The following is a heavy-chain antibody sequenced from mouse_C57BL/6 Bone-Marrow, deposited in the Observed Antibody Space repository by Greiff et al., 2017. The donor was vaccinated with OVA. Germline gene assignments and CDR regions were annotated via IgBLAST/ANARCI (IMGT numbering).Heavy chain of an antibody. CDR3: SYSDYFDY. D-gene: IGHD2-10*01. CDR1: GYSITSGYY. J-gene: IGHJ2*01. V-gene: IGHV3-6*01. Sequence: EVKVEESGPGLVKPSQSLSLTCSVTGYSITSGYYWNWIRQFPGNKLEWMGYISYDGSNNYNPSLKNRISITRDTSKNQFFLKLNSVTTEDTATYYCSYSDYFDYWGQGTTLTVSS. CDR2: ISYDGSN.